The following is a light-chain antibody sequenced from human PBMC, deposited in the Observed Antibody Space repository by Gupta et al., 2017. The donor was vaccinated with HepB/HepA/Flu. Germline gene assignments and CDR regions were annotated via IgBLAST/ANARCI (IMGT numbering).Light chain of an antibody. CDR1: QSLLHSNGDNY. CDR2: WGS. V-gene: IGKV2-28*01. Sequence: DLVMTQSRLSLPVTRGEPASLSCRYSQSLLHSNGDNYLNWYLQKPGQSPQLLIYWGSTRASGVPDRFSGSGSGTDFTLKISRVEAEDVGVYYCMQSLQTPYTFGQGTKLEIK. J-gene: IGKJ2*01. CDR3: MQSLQTPYT.